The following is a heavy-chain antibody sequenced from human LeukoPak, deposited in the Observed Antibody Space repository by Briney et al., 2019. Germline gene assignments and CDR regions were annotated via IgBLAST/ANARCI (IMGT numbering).Heavy chain of an antibody. J-gene: IGHJ4*02. V-gene: IGHV3-23*01. CDR3: AKDHESGYDYVWGSYRYSFAY. D-gene: IGHD3-16*02. CDR2: ISGSGGST. Sequence: GGSLRLSCAASKFTFSSYAMSWVRQAPGRGLEWVSTISGSGGSTYYADSVKGRFTISRDNSKNTLYLQMNSLRAEDTAVYYCAKDHESGYDYVWGSYRYSFAYWGQGTLVTASS. CDR1: KFTFSSYA.